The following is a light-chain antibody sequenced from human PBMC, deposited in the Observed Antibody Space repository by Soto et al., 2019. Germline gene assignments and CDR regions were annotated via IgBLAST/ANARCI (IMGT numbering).Light chain of an antibody. CDR2: DVS. V-gene: IGKV3-11*01. CDR3: QQRRNWPLT. CDR1: QSVDSY. Sequence: EIVLTQSPATLSLSAGERATFSCRASQSVDSYLTWYQQKPGQAPRLLIYDVSKRATGIPVRFSGSGSGTDLTLTISSLESEDVAIYYCQQRRNWPLTFGGGTKVEIK. J-gene: IGKJ4*01.